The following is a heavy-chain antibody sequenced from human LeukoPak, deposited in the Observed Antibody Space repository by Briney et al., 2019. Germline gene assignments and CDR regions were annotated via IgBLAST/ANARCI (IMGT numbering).Heavy chain of an antibody. Sequence: GGSLRLSCAASGFTFSNYGMHWVRQAPGKGLEWVAVIWYDGSNKYYADSVKGRFTISRDNSKNTLYLQTNSLRAEDTAVYYCAKDGSGSYLDYWGQGTLVTVSS. CDR1: GFTFSNYG. J-gene: IGHJ4*02. CDR2: IWYDGSNK. V-gene: IGHV3-33*06. CDR3: AKDGSGSYLDY. D-gene: IGHD3-10*01.